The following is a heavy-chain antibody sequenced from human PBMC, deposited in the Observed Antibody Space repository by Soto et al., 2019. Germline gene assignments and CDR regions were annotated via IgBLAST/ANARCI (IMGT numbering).Heavy chain of an antibody. CDR2: IYYSGRS. J-gene: IGHJ4*02. CDR1: GGSITSSSYY. CDR3: ARQRTTVVTQAYFDH. Sequence: SETLSLTCTVSGGSITSSSYYWGWIRQPPGKGLEWIGGIYYSGRSYYNPSLKSRVTMSVETSKNQCSLTLNSVTAADAAVYYCARQRTTVVTQAYFDHWGQGTLVTVSS. V-gene: IGHV4-39*01. D-gene: IGHD4-17*01.